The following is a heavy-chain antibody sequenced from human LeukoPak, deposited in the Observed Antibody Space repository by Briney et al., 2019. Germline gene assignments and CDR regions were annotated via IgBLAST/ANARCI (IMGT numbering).Heavy chain of an antibody. V-gene: IGHV5-51*01. Sequence: GESLKISCKGSGYSFTSYWIGWVRLLPGKGLEWMGIIYPADPDTRYSPSFQGQVTISADKSLNTAYLQWNSLEDSDTAMYYCARTTVSTTYFDYWGQGSLVTVSS. CDR1: GYSFTSYW. CDR2: IYPADPDT. J-gene: IGHJ4*02. CDR3: ARTTVSTTYFDY. D-gene: IGHD4-17*01.